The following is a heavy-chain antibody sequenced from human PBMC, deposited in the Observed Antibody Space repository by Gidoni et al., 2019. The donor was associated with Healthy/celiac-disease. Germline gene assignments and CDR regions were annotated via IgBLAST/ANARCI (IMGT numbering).Heavy chain of an antibody. D-gene: IGHD4-17*01. CDR1: GASISSGGYY. CDR2: IHYRGST. V-gene: IGHV4-31*03. J-gene: IGHJ4*02. Sequence: QVQLQESGPGLVQPSQTLSLTCTVSGASISSGGYYWTWIRQLPGKGLEWIGYIHYRGSTYYNPSLKSRVTISGDTSKNQFSLKLRSVTAADTAVYYCAKNSLADYGGHSDYWGQGTLVTVSS. CDR3: AKNSLADYGGHSDY.